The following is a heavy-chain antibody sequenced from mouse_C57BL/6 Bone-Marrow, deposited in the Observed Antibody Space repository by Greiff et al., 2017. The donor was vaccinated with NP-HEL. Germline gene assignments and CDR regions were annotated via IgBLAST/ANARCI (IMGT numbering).Heavy chain of an antibody. Sequence: QVQLQQPGAELVRPGTSVKLSCKASGYTFTSYWMHWVKQRPGQGLEWIGVIDPSDSYTNYNQKFKGKATLTVDTSSSTAYMQLSSLTSEDSAVYYCARGLSGSSPMDYWGQGTSVTVSP. CDR1: GYTFTSYW. V-gene: IGHV1-59*01. CDR3: ARGLSGSSPMDY. D-gene: IGHD1-1*01. CDR2: IDPSDSYT. J-gene: IGHJ4*01.